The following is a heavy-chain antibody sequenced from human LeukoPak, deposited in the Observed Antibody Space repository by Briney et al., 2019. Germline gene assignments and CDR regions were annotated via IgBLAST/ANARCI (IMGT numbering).Heavy chain of an antibody. CDR1: GYTFTGYY. J-gene: IGHJ4*02. Sequence: ASVKVSCKASGYTFTGYYMHWVRQAPGQGLEWMAIINPSGGSTTYAQKFQGRVTVTRDLSTSTVYMELISLSSEDTAVFYCARASYGSGNYYDYWGQGTLVTVSS. CDR2: INPSGGST. V-gene: IGHV1-46*01. CDR3: ARASYGSGNYYDY. D-gene: IGHD3-10*01.